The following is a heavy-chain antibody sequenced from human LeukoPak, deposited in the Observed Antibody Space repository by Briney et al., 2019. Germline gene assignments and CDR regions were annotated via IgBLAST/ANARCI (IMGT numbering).Heavy chain of an antibody. D-gene: IGHD1-26*01. J-gene: IGHJ4*02. CDR2: ISGSGGST. CDR1: GFTFSTYG. Sequence: GGSLRLSCEASGFTFSTYGMSWVRQAPGKGLEWVSAISGSGGSTYYADSVKGRVTISRDNSKNTLYLQVNSLRVEDTAVYYCAKDRLGAMMYFDFWGQGTLVTVSS. V-gene: IGHV3-23*01. CDR3: AKDRLGAMMYFDF.